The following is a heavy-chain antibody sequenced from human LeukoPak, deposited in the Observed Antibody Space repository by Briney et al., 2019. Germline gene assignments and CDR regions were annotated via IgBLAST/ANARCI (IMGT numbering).Heavy chain of an antibody. CDR2: VYYSGST. V-gene: IGHV4-39*07. D-gene: IGHD3-22*01. J-gene: IGHJ3*02. CDR3: ARDESKWLSSRKYDSSGYYYQMGAFDI. CDR1: GGSISSSSYY. Sequence: PSETLSLTCTVSGGSISSSSYYWGWIRQPPGKGLEWIGSVYYSGSTYYNPSLKSRVTISVDTSKNQFSLKLSSVTAADTAVYYCARDESKWLSSRKYDSSGYYYQMGAFDIWGQGTMVTVSS.